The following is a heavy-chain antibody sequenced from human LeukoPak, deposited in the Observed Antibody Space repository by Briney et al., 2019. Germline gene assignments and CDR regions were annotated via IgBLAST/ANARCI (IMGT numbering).Heavy chain of an antibody. V-gene: IGHV3-30*19. Sequence: PGGSLRLSCAASGFTFSSYGMHWVRQAPGKGLEWVAVMSRDVNHKYYADFVKGRFTISRDNSKNTLHLQMNTLTTEDTAVYYCAKRRLEDSGTYGGGFDFWGQGTMVTVSS. J-gene: IGHJ3*01. CDR1: GFTFSSYG. CDR2: MSRDVNHK. CDR3: AKRRLEDSGTYGGGFDF. D-gene: IGHD4-23*01.